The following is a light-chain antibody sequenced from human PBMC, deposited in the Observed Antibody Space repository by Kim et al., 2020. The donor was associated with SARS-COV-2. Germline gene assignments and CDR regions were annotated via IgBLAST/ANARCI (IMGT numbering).Light chain of an antibody. CDR1: KLGDKY. CDR2: QNI. J-gene: IGLJ3*02. V-gene: IGLV3-1*01. CDR3: QAWDSSTGVV. Sequence: SYELTQPPSVSVSPGQTASITCSGEKLGDKYACWYQQKPGQSPVLVSYQNIKRPSGIPERFSGSNSGNTATLTISGAQAMDEADYYCQAWDSSTGVVFGG.